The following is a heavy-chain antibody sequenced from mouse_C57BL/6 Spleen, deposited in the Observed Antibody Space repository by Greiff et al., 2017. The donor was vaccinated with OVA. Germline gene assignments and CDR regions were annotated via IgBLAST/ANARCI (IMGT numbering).Heavy chain of an antibody. CDR2: INPNNGGT. V-gene: IGHV1-26*01. D-gene: IGHD1-1*01. Sequence: VQLQQSGPELVKPGASVKISCKASGYTFTDYYMNWVKQSHGKSLEWIGDINPNNGGTSYNQKLKGKATLTVDKSSSKAYMELRRLTSEDSADYYCARSYYYVRSWYDFDYWGQGTTLTVSS. CDR1: GYTFTDYY. J-gene: IGHJ2*01. CDR3: ARSYYYVRSWYDFDY.